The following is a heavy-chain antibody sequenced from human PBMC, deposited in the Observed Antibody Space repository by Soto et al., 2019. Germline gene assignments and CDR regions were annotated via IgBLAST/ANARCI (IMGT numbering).Heavy chain of an antibody. CDR2: ISGSADDT. J-gene: IGHJ4*02. CDR3: AKPYEVVTPNTGIDF. CDR1: GFTFSSYG. Sequence: EVKLLESGGGLVQPGGSLRLSCAASGFTFSSYGMSWVRQAPGKGLEWVSGISGSADDTYYGDSVKGRFTISRDNSRNTVYLQMNRLRAEDTAVYYCAKPYEVVTPNTGIDFWGQGTLVTVSS. V-gene: IGHV3-23*01. D-gene: IGHD2-21*02.